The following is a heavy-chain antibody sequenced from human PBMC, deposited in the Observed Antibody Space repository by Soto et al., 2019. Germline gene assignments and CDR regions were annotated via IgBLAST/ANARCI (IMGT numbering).Heavy chain of an antibody. V-gene: IGHV4-30-4*01. CDR3: ARVAKYGDYVFD. J-gene: IGHJ4*02. D-gene: IGHD4-17*01. Sequence: PSETLSLTCTVSGGSISSGDYYWSWIRQPPGKGLEWIGYIYYSGSTYYNPSLKSRVTISVDTSKNQFSLKLSSVTAADTAVYYCARVAKYGDYVFDWGQGTLVTVSS. CDR2: IYYSGST. CDR1: GGSISSGDYY.